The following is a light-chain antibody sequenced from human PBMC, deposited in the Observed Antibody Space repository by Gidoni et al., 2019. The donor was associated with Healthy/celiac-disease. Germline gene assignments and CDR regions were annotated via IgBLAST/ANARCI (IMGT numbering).Light chain of an antibody. CDR1: SANSGSNT. Sequence: QSVLNEPPSASGTPGQRVTISCSGSSANSGSNTVNWYQQLPGTAPKLLIYSNTQRPSGSPALSSCSTSCTSASLAISGLQSDDDADYYCSAWDDSLNGPVFGGGTKLTVL. CDR3: SAWDDSLNGPV. CDR2: SNT. V-gene: IGLV1-44*01. J-gene: IGLJ2*01.